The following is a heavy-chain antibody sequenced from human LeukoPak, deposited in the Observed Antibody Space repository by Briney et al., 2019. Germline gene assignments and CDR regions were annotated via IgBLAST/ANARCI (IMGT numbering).Heavy chain of an antibody. CDR3: ARPLGYCSSTSCYGDAFDI. D-gene: IGHD2-2*01. V-gene: IGHV4-39*01. J-gene: IGHJ3*02. Sequence: PSETLSLTCTVSGGSIRSSSYYWGWIRQPPGKGLEWIGSIYYSGSTYYNPSLKSRVTISVDTPTNQFSLKLSSVTAADTAVYYCARPLGYCSSTSCYGDAFDIWGQGTMVTVSS. CDR2: IYYSGST. CDR1: GGSIRSSSYY.